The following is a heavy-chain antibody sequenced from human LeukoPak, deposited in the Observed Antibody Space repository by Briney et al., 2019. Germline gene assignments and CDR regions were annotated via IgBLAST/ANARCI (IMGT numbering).Heavy chain of an antibody. D-gene: IGHD5-12*01. V-gene: IGHV1-18*01. CDR2: SSAYNGNT. CDR1: GYSFTSYG. J-gene: IGHJ4*02. Sequence: GASVRVSCKASGYSFTSYGISWVRRAPGQGLEWMGWSSAYNGNTNYAQKLQGRVTMTTDTSTSTAYMELSSLRSEDTAVYYCARAVPRGYSGYDSPYYFDYWGQGTLVTVSS. CDR3: ARAVPRGYSGYDSPYYFDY.